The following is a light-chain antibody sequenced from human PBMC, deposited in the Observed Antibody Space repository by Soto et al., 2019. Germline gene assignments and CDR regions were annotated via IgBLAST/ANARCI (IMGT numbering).Light chain of an antibody. V-gene: IGKV1-39*01. CDR2: AAS. Sequence: DIQLTQSPSFLSASVGDRVTIPCRASQSISSYLNWYQQKPGKAPTLLIYAASSLQSGVPSRFSGSGSGTEFTLTISSLQPEDFATYYCQQSYSTPRTFGQGTKV. CDR3: QQSYSTPRT. J-gene: IGKJ1*01. CDR1: QSISSY.